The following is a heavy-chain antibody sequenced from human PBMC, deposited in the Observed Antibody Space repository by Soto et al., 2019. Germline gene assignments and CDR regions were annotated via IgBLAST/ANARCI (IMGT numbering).Heavy chain of an antibody. CDR2: INTYNGNT. D-gene: IGHD3-16*01. V-gene: IGHV1-18*01. CDR3: AMVDVYVTPSSQDV. J-gene: IGHJ6*02. CDR1: GYSFTRYG. Sequence: QVQLVQSGAEVKNPGASVKVACKASGYSFTRYGIGWARQATGQGLEWMGWINTYNGNTNYAQNVQGRVTLTTDTSTSTAYMELRSLRSNDTAIYYCAMVDVYVTPSSQDVGGQGTTVIVSS.